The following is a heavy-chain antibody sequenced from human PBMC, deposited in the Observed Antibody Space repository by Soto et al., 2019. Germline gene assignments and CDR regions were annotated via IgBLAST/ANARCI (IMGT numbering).Heavy chain of an antibody. CDR1: GFTFSSSG. J-gene: IGHJ4*02. V-gene: IGHV3-30*18. CDR3: AKDQVDTTTFMVY. CDR2: ISHDGATQ. Sequence: QVQLVASGGGVVQPGRSLRLSCAASGFTFSSSGMHWVRQAPGKGLEWVAVISHDGATQYYADSVKGRSTISRDNPKNTLYLQMNSLRTEDTAVYFCAKDQVDTTTFMVYWGQGTLVTVSS. D-gene: IGHD5-18*01.